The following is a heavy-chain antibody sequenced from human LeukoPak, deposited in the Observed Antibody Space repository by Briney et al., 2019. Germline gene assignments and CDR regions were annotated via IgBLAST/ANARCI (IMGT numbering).Heavy chain of an antibody. Sequence: GGSLRLSCAASGFTFSSYSVNWVRQAPGKGLEWVSSKSSRSNDIYYADSLKGRFTISRDIAQNSLYLQMNSLRAEDTGIYYCARGTGDYLFDYWGQGTLVTVSS. D-gene: IGHD4-17*01. CDR1: GFTFSSYS. CDR3: ARGTGDYLFDY. V-gene: IGHV3-21*01. J-gene: IGHJ4*02. CDR2: KSSRSNDI.